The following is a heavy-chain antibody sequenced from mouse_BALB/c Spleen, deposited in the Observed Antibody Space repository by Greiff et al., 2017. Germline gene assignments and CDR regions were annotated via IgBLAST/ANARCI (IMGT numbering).Heavy chain of an antibody. J-gene: IGHJ3*01. V-gene: IGHV5-6-5*01. CDR2: ISSGGST. Sequence: EVKLVESGGGLVKPGGSLKLSCAASGFTFSSYAMSWVRQTPEKRLEWVASISSGGSTYYPDSVKGRFTISRDNARNILYLQMSSLRSEDTAMYYCARGDDGYYVGTWFAYWGQGTMV. D-gene: IGHD2-3*01. CDR1: GFTFSSYA. CDR3: ARGDDGYYVGTWFAY.